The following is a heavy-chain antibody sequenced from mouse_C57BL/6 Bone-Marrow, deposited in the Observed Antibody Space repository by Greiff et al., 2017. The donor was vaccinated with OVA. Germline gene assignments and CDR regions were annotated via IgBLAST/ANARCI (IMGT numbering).Heavy chain of an antibody. Sequence: EVNVVESGGGLVQPGGSLKLSCAASGFTFSDYYMYWVRQTPEKRLEWVAYISNGGGSTYYPDTVKGRFTISRDNAKNTLYLQMSRLKSEDTAMYYCARRNWGYAMDYWGQGTSVTVSS. V-gene: IGHV5-12*01. D-gene: IGHD4-1*01. CDR1: GFTFSDYY. J-gene: IGHJ4*01. CDR2: ISNGGGST. CDR3: ARRNWGYAMDY.